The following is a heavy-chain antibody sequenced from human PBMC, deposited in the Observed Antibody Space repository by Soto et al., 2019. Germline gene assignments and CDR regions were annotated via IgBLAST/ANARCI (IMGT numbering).Heavy chain of an antibody. CDR3: ARDRQYYQFWSGCQNEGPCAMDV. Sequence: QVQLQQCGAGLLKPSETLSLTCAVYGGSFSGYYWTWIRQAPGKGLEWIGEINHCGGTNYNSSLKSRVTISVDTSKNQFSLILYSVTAADTAVYYCARDRQYYQFWSGCQNEGPCAMDVWGQGTTVTVSS. V-gene: IGHV4-34*02. CDR1: GGSFSGYY. J-gene: IGHJ6*02. CDR2: INHCGGT. D-gene: IGHD3-3*02.